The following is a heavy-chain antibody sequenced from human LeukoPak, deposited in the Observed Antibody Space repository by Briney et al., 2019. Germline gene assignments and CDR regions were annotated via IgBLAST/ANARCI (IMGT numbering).Heavy chain of an antibody. CDR1: GYRFTNHW. Sequence: VESLKISCKGSGYRFTNHWIGSVRQMPGKGLEWMAIIYAGDSDTRYSPSFQGQVTISVDKSISTAYLQWSSLKASDTAIYYCVTAAHFDYWGQGTLVTVSS. CDR3: VTAAHFDY. CDR2: IYAGDSDT. V-gene: IGHV5-51*01. J-gene: IGHJ4*02. D-gene: IGHD6-13*01.